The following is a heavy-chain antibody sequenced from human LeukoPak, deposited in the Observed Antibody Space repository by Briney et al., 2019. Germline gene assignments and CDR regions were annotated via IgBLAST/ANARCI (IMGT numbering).Heavy chain of an antibody. Sequence: PGGALRLSCAASGFTVSSNYMSWVRQAPGKGLEWVAAISGSGGSTYYADSVKGRFTISRDNSKNTLYLQMNSLRAEDTAVYYCAKGITMVRGVIIPYYYYGMDVWGQGTTVTVSS. CDR3: AKGITMVRGVIIPYYYYGMDV. CDR2: ISGSGGST. D-gene: IGHD3-10*01. CDR1: GFTVSSNY. V-gene: IGHV3-23*01. J-gene: IGHJ6*02.